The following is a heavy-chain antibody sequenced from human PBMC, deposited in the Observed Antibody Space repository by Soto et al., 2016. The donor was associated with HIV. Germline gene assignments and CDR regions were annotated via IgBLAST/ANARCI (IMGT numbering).Heavy chain of an antibody. Sequence: QVQLVQPGAEVKKPGASVKVSCKASGGTFSSYAINWVRQAPGQGLEWMGGIIPIFGTANYAQKFQGRVTITADESATTAYMELSSLRSEDTAVYYCARVGPDILTGYSFDYWGQGTLVTVSS. J-gene: IGHJ4*02. CDR3: ARVGPDILTGYSFDY. V-gene: IGHV1-69*01. CDR1: GGTFSSYA. D-gene: IGHD3-9*01. CDR2: IIPIFGTA.